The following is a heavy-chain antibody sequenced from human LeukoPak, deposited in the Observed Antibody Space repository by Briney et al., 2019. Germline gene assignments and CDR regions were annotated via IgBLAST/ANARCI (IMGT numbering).Heavy chain of an antibody. Sequence: PSETLSLTCTVSGGSISSYYWSWIRQPPGKGLEWTGYIYYSGSTNYNPSLKSRVTISVDTSKNQFSLKLSSVTAADTAVYYCARYYYDSSGYYSFGYWGQGTLVTVSS. CDR3: ARYYYDSSGYYSFGY. J-gene: IGHJ4*02. D-gene: IGHD3-22*01. V-gene: IGHV4-59*01. CDR2: IYYSGST. CDR1: GGSISSYY.